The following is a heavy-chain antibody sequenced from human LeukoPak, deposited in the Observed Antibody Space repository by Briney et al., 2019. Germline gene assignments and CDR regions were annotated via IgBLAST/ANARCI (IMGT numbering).Heavy chain of an antibody. CDR2: FDPEDGEA. CDR3: ATLRITMIVVVTSPYAFDI. V-gene: IGHV1-24*01. CDR1: GYTLTELS. Sequence: GASVKVSCKVSGYTLTELSMHWVRQATGKGLEWMGGFDPEDGEAIYAQKFQGRVTMTEDTSTDPAYMELSSLRSEDTAVYYCATLRITMIVVVTSPYAFDIWGQGRMVTVSS. D-gene: IGHD3-22*01. J-gene: IGHJ3*02.